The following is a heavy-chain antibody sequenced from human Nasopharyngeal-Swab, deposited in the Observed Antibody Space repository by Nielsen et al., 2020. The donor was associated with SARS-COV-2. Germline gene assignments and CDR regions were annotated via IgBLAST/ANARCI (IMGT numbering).Heavy chain of an antibody. Sequence: GESLKISCAASGFTFSSYSMNWVRQAPGKGLEWVSYISSSSTIYYADSVKGRFTISRDNAKNSLYLQMNSLRAEDTAVYYCARGGHGSSGWRNWFDPWGQGTLATVSS. V-gene: IGHV3-48*04. CDR2: ISSSSTI. CDR3: ARGGHGSSGWRNWFDP. D-gene: IGHD6-19*01. J-gene: IGHJ5*02. CDR1: GFTFSSYS.